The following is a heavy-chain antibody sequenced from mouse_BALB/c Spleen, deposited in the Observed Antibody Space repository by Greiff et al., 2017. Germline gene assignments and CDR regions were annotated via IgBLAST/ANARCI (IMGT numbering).Heavy chain of an antibody. CDR2: ISSGSSTI. CDR1: GFTFSSFG. J-gene: IGHJ2*01. V-gene: IGHV5-17*02. Sequence: EVNLVESGGGLVQPGGSRKLSCAASGFTFSSFGMHWVRQAPEKGLEWVAYISSGSSTIYYADTVKGRFTISRDNPKNTLFLQMTSLRSEDTAMYYGARPVRGSLDYGGQGTTRTVSS. D-gene: IGHD2-14*01. CDR3: ARPVRGSLDY.